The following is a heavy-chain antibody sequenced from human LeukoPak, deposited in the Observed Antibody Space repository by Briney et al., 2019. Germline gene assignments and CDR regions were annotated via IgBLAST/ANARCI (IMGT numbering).Heavy chain of an antibody. V-gene: IGHV3-23*01. J-gene: IGHJ3*02. CDR2: ISGSGGST. CDR1: GFTFSSYA. CDR3: ANAFLYGDYGRRPDAFDI. Sequence: TGGSLRLSCAASGFTFSSYAMSWVRQAPGKGLEWVSAISGSGGSTYYADSVKGRFTISRDNSKNTLYLQVNSLRAEDTAVYYCANAFLYGDYGRRPDAFDIWGQGTMVTVSS. D-gene: IGHD4-17*01.